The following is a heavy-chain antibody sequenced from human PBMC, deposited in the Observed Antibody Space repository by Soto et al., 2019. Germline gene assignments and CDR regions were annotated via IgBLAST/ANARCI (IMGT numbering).Heavy chain of an antibody. V-gene: IGHV1-8*01. CDR2: VIPGSGNT. Sequence: ASVKVSCKASGYTFTNYEISWVRQAPGQGLEWMGSVIPGSGNTDYAHKFQGRVTMTRDISITTAYTELSRLESDDTAIYYCARMASSGSLNWFDPWGQGTLVTVSS. CDR3: ARMASSGSLNWFDP. CDR1: GYTFTNYE. D-gene: IGHD3-10*01. J-gene: IGHJ5*02.